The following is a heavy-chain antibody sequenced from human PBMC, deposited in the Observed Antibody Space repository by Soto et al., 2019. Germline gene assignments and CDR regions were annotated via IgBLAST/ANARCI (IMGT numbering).Heavy chain of an antibody. J-gene: IGHJ5*02. V-gene: IGHV4-59*01. Sequence: SETLSLTCTVSGGSISSYYWSWIRQPPGKGLEWIGYIYYSGSTNYNPSLKSRVTISVDTSKNQFSLKLSSVTAADTAVYYCARGYCSSTSCYRSHQTTFDPWGQGTLVTVSS. D-gene: IGHD2-2*02. CDR3: ARGYCSSTSCYRSHQTTFDP. CDR1: GGSISSYY. CDR2: IYYSGST.